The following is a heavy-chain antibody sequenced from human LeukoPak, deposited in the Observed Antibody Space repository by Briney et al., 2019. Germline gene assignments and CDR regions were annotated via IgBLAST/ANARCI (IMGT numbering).Heavy chain of an antibody. CDR3: ARVVTIFGEDAFDI. D-gene: IGHD3-3*01. V-gene: IGHV1-69*06. J-gene: IGHJ3*02. Sequence: SVKVSCKASGGTFSSYAISWVRPAPGQGLEWMGGIIPIFGTANYAQKFQGRVTLTADKSTSTAYMELSSLRSEDTAVYYCARVVTIFGEDAFDIWGQGTMVTVPS. CDR2: IIPIFGTA. CDR1: GGTFSSYA.